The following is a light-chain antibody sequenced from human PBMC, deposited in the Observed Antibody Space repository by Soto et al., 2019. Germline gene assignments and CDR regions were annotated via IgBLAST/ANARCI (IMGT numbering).Light chain of an antibody. Sequence: DIQMTQSPSSLYASVGDRVTITCRASHNITNYLNWYQQKSGTAPTLLIYAASNLQGGVPSRFTGSASGTDFTLTISSLQPDDFANSSSPQSYSPSRHFGQGTKFDIK. J-gene: IGKJ1*01. CDR3: PQSYSPSRH. V-gene: IGKV1-39*01. CDR2: AAS. CDR1: HNITNY.